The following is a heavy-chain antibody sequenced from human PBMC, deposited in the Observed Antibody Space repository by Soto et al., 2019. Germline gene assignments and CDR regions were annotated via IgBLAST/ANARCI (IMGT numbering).Heavy chain of an antibody. CDR2: IYYSGST. J-gene: IGHJ4*02. CDR3: ARVRSSGDSLGY. V-gene: IGHV4-59*01. CDR1: GGSISSYY. D-gene: IGHD3-22*01. Sequence: SETLSLTCTVSGGSISSYYWSWIRQPPGKGLEWIGYIYYSGSTNYNPSLKSRVTISVDTSKNQFSLKLIPVTAADTAVYYCARVRSSGDSLGYWGQGTLVTVSS.